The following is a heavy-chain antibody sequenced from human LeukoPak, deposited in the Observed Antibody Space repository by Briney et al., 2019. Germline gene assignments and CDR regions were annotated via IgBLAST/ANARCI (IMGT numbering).Heavy chain of an antibody. CDR1: GFTFSSYA. Sequence: GGSLRLSCAASGFTFSSYAMSWVRQAPGKGLEWVSTISDSGGGTYFADSVKGRFTISRDNSKNTLYLQTNSLRAEDTAIYYCAKAGGSGGMDVWGQGTTVTVSS. J-gene: IGHJ6*02. V-gene: IGHV3-23*01. CDR2: ISDSGGGT. D-gene: IGHD3-10*01. CDR3: AKAGGSGGMDV.